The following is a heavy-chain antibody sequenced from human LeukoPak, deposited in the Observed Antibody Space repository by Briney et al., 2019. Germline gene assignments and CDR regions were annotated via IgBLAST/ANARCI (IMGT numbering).Heavy chain of an antibody. CDR1: GFTFSSYA. Sequence: GGSLRLSCAASGFTFSSYAMSWVRQAPGKGLEWVSAISGSGGSIYYADSVKGRFTISRDNSKNTLYLQMNSLRAEDTAVYYCARVIVVVPAAEAFDYWGQGTLVTVSS. V-gene: IGHV3-23*01. CDR3: ARVIVVVPAAEAFDY. CDR2: ISGSGGSI. D-gene: IGHD2-2*01. J-gene: IGHJ4*02.